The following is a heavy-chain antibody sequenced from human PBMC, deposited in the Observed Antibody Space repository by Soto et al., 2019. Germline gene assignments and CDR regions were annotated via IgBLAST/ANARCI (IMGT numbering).Heavy chain of an antibody. CDR3: ASHSGSSPEGRYYNGMDV. CDR2: IIPIFGTA. V-gene: IGHV1-69*12. D-gene: IGHD1-26*01. Sequence: QVQLVQSGAEVKKPGSSVKVSCKASGGTFSSYAISWVRQAPGQGLEWMGGIIPIFGTADYAQKFQGRVTITADESTSTAYMELSSRRSENTAVYYCASHSGSSPEGRYYNGMDVWGQGTTVTVSS. CDR1: GGTFSSYA. J-gene: IGHJ6*02.